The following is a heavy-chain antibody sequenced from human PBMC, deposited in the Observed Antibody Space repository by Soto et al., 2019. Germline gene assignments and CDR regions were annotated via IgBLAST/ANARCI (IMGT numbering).Heavy chain of an antibody. D-gene: IGHD2-8*01. CDR2: IYYSGST. CDR3: ARDRTSAHFFDY. V-gene: IGHV4-59*01. J-gene: IGHJ4*02. Sequence: SETLSLTCTVSGGSISSYYWSWIRQPPGKGLEWIGYIYYSGSTNYNPSLKSRVTISVDTSKNQFSLKLSSVTAADTAVYYCARDRTSAHFFDYWGQGTLVIVSS. CDR1: GGSISSYY.